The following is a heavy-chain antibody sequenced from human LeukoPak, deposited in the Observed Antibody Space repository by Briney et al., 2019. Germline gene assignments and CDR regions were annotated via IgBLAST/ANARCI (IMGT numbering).Heavy chain of an antibody. CDR3: ARSKELGDYYYYMDV. Sequence: ASVKVSCKASGGTFSSYAISWVRQAPGQGLEWMGGIIPIFGTANYAQKFQGRVTITTDESTSTAYMELSSLRSEDTAVYYCARSKELGDYYYYMDVWGKGTTVTVPS. CDR1: GGTFSSYA. CDR2: IIPIFGTA. D-gene: IGHD3-10*01. J-gene: IGHJ6*03. V-gene: IGHV1-69*05.